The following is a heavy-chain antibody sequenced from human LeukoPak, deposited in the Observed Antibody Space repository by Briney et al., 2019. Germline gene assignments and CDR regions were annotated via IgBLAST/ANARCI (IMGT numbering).Heavy chain of an antibody. CDR1: GFTFSTYY. CDR2: INQDGSEK. D-gene: IGHD3-3*01. V-gene: IGHV3-7*01. J-gene: IGHJ4*02. Sequence: GGSLRLSCAASGFTFSTYYMTWVRQAPGKGLEWVANINQDGSEKYYVDSVKGRFTISRDNAKNSVYLQMNSLRAEDTAVYYCARVYQGVAIFDGIDYWGQGTLVTVSS. CDR3: ARVYQGVAIFDGIDY.